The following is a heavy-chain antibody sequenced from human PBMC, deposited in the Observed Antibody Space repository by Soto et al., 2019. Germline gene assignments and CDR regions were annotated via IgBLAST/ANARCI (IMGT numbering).Heavy chain of an antibody. CDR2: IYYSGST. D-gene: IGHD1-20*01. Sequence: PSETLSLTCTVSGGSISSYYWSWIRQPPGKGLEWIGYIYYSGSTNYNPSLKSRVTISVDTSKNQFSLKLSSVTAADTAVYYCARYKSNYYYGMDVWSQGTTVTVSS. CDR1: GGSISSYY. CDR3: ARYKSNYYYGMDV. J-gene: IGHJ6*02. V-gene: IGHV4-59*01.